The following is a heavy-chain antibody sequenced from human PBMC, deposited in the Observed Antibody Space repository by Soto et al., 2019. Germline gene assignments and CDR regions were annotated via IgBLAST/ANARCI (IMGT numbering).Heavy chain of an antibody. CDR1: GFTFGSFN. CDR3: VRVVVSSPPSIFVYFAS. J-gene: IGHJ4*02. V-gene: IGHV3-21*01. Sequence: EVQLVESGGGLVKPGESLRLSCAASGFTFGSFNMIWVRQAPGKGLEWVSYICGRGNHKYFADSVKGRFTFSRDNFRNSLSLQMNSLRAEDTAVYYCVRVVVSSPPSIFVYFASWGQGTMVTVSS. CDR2: ICGRGNHK. D-gene: IGHD3-3*01.